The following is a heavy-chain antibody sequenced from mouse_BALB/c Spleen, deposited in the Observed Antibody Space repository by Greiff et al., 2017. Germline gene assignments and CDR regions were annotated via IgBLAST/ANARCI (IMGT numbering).Heavy chain of an antibody. Sequence: QVQLQQSGAELARPGASVKLSCKASGYTFTSYWMQWVKQRPGQGLEWIGAIYPGDGDTRYTQKFKGKATLTADKSSSTAYMQLSSLASEDSAVYYCAREGLRRGMDYWGQGTSVTVSS. D-gene: IGHD2-2*01. J-gene: IGHJ4*01. CDR3: AREGLRRGMDY. CDR1: GYTFTSYW. V-gene: IGHV1-87*01. CDR2: IYPGDGDT.